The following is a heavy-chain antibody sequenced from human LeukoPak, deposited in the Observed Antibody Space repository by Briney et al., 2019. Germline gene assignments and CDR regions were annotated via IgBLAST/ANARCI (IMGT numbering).Heavy chain of an antibody. J-gene: IGHJ4*02. CDR1: GFTFGAYA. V-gene: IGHV3-49*04. D-gene: IGHD1-14*01. CDR3: TRGDTGSRDY. Sequence: GGSLRLSCTTSGFTFGAYAMSWVRQAPGKGLEWVGFIRGKAYGGTTEYAASVKGRFTISRDDSKSIAYLQMNSLKTEDTAVYYCTRGDTGSRDYWGQGTLVTVSS. CDR2: IRGKAYGGTT.